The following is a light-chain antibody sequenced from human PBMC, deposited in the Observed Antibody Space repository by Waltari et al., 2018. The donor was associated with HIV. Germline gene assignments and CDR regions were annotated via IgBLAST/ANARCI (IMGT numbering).Light chain of an antibody. Sequence: QSVLTQPPSASGTPGQRVTISCSGSCSNIGRSHIYWYQQLPGPAPKLLIYGSNQRPSGVPDRFSGSKSGTSASLAISGLRSEDEADYYCAAWDDSLSGRVFGGGTKLTVL. CDR1: CSNIGRSH. CDR3: AAWDDSLSGRV. CDR2: GSN. J-gene: IGLJ3*02. V-gene: IGLV1-47*01.